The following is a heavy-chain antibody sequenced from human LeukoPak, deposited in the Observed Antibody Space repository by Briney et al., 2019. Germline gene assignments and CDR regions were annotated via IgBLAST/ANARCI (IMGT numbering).Heavy chain of an antibody. CDR3: AREGSTTSDAFDI. D-gene: IGHD6-13*01. Sequence: GVLRLSCAASGFTFSSYAMSWVRQAPGKGLEWVSAISGSGGSTYYADSVKGRFTFSRDNAKNTLYLQMSSLRAEDTAVYYCAREGSTTSDAFDIWGQGTMVTVSS. V-gene: IGHV3-23*01. CDR2: ISGSGGST. CDR1: GFTFSSYA. J-gene: IGHJ3*02.